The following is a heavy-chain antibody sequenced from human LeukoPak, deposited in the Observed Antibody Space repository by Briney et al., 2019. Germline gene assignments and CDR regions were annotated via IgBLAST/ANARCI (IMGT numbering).Heavy chain of an antibody. CDR1: GFSLTTSGVC. CDR2: IYYSGST. J-gene: IGHJ5*02. D-gene: IGHD2-8*01. V-gene: IGHV4-61*08. Sequence: SGPTLVKPTQTLTLTCTFSGFSLTTSGVCVSWIRQPPGKGLEWIGYIYYSGSTNYNPSLKSRVTISVDTSKNQFSLKLSSVTAADTAVYYCARVNGQMRNWFDPWGQGTLVTVSS. CDR3: ARVNGQMRNWFDP.